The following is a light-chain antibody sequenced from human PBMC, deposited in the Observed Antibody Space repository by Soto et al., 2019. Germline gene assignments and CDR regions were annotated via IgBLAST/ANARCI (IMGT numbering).Light chain of an antibody. CDR3: ATWDDSLSGPV. J-gene: IGLJ2*01. Sequence: QSVLPPPPSASGTPGPTVTISCSGSSSNVGSSFVYWYQQLPGTAPKLLFFTNNQRPSGVPDRFSASKSGASASLAISGLRSEDEADYYCATWDDSLSGPVFGGGTKLTVL. V-gene: IGLV1-47*01. CDR2: TNN. CDR1: SSNVGSSF.